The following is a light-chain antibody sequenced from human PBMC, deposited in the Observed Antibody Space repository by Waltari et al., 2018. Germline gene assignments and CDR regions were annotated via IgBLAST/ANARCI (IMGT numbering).Light chain of an antibody. CDR1: SSDLGRFDL. CDR2: EAS. V-gene: IGLV2-23*01. Sequence: QSALTQPASVSASPGQSITISCTGTSSDLGRFDLVSWFQQHPGEAPRLIIYEASKRPSGVSNRFSGSKSGTPASLTISGLQAEDEADYYCCSYAGSSSWVFGGGTKLTVL. J-gene: IGLJ3*02. CDR3: CSYAGSSSWV.